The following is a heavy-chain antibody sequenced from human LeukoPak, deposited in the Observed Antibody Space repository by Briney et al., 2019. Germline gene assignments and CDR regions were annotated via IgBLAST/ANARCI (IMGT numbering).Heavy chain of an antibody. V-gene: IGHV3-23*01. J-gene: IGHJ4*02. CDR3: ARDPTSVAGRNYFDY. Sequence: GGSLRLSCAASGFTFSSYAMSWVRQAPGKGLEWVSAISGSGGRTDYADSVKGRFTISRDNSKNTLYLQMNSLRAEDTAVYYCARDPTSVAGRNYFDYWGQGTLVTVSS. CDR1: GFTFSSYA. CDR2: ISGSGGRT. D-gene: IGHD6-19*01.